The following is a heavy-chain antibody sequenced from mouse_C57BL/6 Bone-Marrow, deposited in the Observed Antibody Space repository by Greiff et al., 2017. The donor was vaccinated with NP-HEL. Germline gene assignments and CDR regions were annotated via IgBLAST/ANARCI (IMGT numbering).Heavy chain of an antibody. J-gene: IGHJ3*01. CDR2: IDPSDSYT. V-gene: IGHV1-69*01. CDR3: ARQTLSGFAY. Sequence: QVQLQQPGAELVMPGASVKLSCKASGYTFTSYWMHWVKQRPGQGLEWIGEIDPSDSYTNYNQKFKGKSTLTVDKSSSTAYMQLSSLTSEDSAVYYCARQTLSGFAYWGQGTLVTAAA. CDR1: GYTFTSYW.